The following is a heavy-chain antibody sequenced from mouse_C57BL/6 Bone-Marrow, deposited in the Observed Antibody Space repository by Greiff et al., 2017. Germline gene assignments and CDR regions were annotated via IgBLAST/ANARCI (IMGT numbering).Heavy chain of an antibody. V-gene: IGHV1-9*01. J-gene: IGHJ2*01. D-gene: IGHD1-1*01. CDR2: ILPGSGST. Sequence: QVQLKQSGAELMKPGASVKLSCKATGYTFTGYWIEWVKQRPGHGLEWIGEILPGSGSTNYNDKFKGKATFTADTSSNTAYMQISSLTTEDSAIHYCARRYYGSSQVPYFDYWGQGTTLTVSS. CDR3: ARRYYGSSQVPYFDY. CDR1: GYTFTGYW.